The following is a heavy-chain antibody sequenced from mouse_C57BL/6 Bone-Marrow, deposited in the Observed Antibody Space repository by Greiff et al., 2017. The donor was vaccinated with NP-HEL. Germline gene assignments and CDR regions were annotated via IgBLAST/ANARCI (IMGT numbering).Heavy chain of an antibody. CDR3: ARSGDYYGSTWYFDV. CDR2: IYPGSGST. J-gene: IGHJ1*03. V-gene: IGHV1-55*01. CDR1: GYTFTSYW. D-gene: IGHD1-1*01. Sequence: VQLQQPGAELVKPGASVKMSCKASGYTFTSYWITWVKQRPGQGLEWIGDIYPGSGSTNYNEKFKSKATLTVDTSSSTAYMQLSSLTSEDSAVYYCARSGDYYGSTWYFDVWGTGTTVTVSS.